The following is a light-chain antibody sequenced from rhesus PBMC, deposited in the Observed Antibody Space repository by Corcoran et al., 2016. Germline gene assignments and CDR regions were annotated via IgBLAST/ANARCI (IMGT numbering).Light chain of an antibody. Sequence: DIQMTQSPSSLSASVGDRVTITCRARQGITNDLAWYQQKPGESPNLLIYEASRLQSGIPSRFSGSGYGTDFTLTLSILKSEDSASYYCKPYYSVPLTVGGGTKVEIK. CDR1: QGITND. CDR3: KPYYSVPLT. V-gene: IGKV1-25*01. CDR2: EAS. J-gene: IGKJ4*01.